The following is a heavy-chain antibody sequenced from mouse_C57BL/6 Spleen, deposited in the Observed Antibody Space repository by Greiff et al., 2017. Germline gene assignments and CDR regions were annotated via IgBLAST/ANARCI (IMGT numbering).Heavy chain of an antibody. CDR1: GYTFTSYW. V-gene: IGHV1-52*01. CDR2: IDPSDSET. D-gene: IGHD4-1*01. J-gene: IGHJ2*01. CDR3: ARYWDRFDY. Sequence: QVQLQQPGAELVRPGSSVKLSCTASGYTFTSYWMHWVQQRPIQGLEWIGNIDPSDSETHYNQKFKDKATLTVDKSSSTAYMQLRSLTSEDSAVYYSARYWDRFDYWGQGTTLTVSS.